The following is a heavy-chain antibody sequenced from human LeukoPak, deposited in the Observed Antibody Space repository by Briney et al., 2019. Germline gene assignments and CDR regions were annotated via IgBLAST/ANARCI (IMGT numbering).Heavy chain of an antibody. CDR2: ISPDGRNI. J-gene: IGHJ4*02. D-gene: IGHD1-7*01. Sequence: PAGGSLRLPCAASGFTLSDYWMNWVRQVPGKGPVWVSHISPDGRNIAYADSVKGRFTISRDSAKNTLYLQMNSLRVGDTAVYYCVRDGGGTTPYDCWGQGTLVTVSS. CDR1: GFTLSDYW. V-gene: IGHV3-74*01. CDR3: VRDGGGTTPYDC.